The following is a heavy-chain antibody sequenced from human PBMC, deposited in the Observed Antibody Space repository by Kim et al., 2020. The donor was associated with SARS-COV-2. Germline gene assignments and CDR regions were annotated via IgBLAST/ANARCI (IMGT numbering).Heavy chain of an antibody. CDR2: T. Sequence: TYYNPSLKSRVTISVDTSKNQFSLKLSSVTAADTAVYYCAKYMETTAFDIWGQGTMVSVSS. CDR3: AKYMETTAFDI. D-gene: IGHD4-17*01. J-gene: IGHJ3*02. V-gene: IGHV4-39*01.